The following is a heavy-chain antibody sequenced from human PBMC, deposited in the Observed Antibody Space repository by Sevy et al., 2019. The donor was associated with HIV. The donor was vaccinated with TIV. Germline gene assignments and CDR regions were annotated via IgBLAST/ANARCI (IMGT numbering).Heavy chain of an antibody. D-gene: IGHD6-13*01. CDR1: GFTFSTYG. J-gene: IGHJ4*02. Sequence: GGSLRLSCAASGFTFSTYGMHWVRQAPGKGLEWVAFIRYDGSNKYYPDSVKGRFTISRDNSKNTLYLQMNSLRPEDTAVYYCAKDPDRSSSWYDYWGQGTLVTVPS. V-gene: IGHV3-30*02. CDR2: IRYDGSNK. CDR3: AKDPDRSSSWYDY.